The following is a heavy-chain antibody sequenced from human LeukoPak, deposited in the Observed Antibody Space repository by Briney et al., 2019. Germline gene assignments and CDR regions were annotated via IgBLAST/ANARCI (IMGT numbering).Heavy chain of an antibody. D-gene: IGHD2-2*01. V-gene: IGHV1-18*01. Sequence: ASVKVSCKASGYTFTSYGISWVRQAPGQGLEWMGWISAYNSNTNYPQKLQGRVTMTTDTSTSTVYMELRSLRSDDTAVYYCARDLGYCSTTSCLRNWFDPWGQGTLVTVSS. CDR2: ISAYNSNT. CDR1: GYTFTSYG. J-gene: IGHJ5*02. CDR3: ARDLGYCSTTSCLRNWFDP.